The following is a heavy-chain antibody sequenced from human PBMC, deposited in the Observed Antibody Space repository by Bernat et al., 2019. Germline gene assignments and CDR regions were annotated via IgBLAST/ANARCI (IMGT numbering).Heavy chain of an antibody. CDR1: GFTFSSYG. V-gene: IGHV3-33*01. CDR2: IWYDGSNK. J-gene: IGHJ6*02. Sequence: QVQLVESGGGVVQPGRSLRLSCAASGFTFSSYGMHWVRQAPGKGLEWVAVIWYDGSNKYYADSVKGRFTISRDNAKNSLYLQMNSLRAEDTAVYYCAREGGSYDSYYYYYGMDVWGQGTTVTVSS. CDR3: AREGGSYDSYYYYYGMDV. D-gene: IGHD1-26*01.